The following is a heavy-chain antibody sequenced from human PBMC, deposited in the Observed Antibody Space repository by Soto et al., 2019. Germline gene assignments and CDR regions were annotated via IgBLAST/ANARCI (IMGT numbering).Heavy chain of an antibody. Sequence: ASVKVSCKASGYTFTSYGISWVRQAPGQGLEWMGWISAYNGNTNYAQKLQGRVTMTTDTSTSTAYMELRSLRSDDTAVYYCARDRELTTFGYYYYGMDVWGQGTTVTVSS. CDR3: ARDRELTTFGYYYYGMDV. D-gene: IGHD3-16*01. V-gene: IGHV1-18*01. CDR1: GYTFTSYG. J-gene: IGHJ6*02. CDR2: ISAYNGNT.